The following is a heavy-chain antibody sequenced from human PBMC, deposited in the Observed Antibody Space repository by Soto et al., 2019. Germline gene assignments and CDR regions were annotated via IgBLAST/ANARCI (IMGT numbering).Heavy chain of an antibody. V-gene: IGHV3-23*01. D-gene: IGHD3-10*01. CDR1: GFTFSSYA. CDR3: AKRAVYGSGTYYYYGMDV. J-gene: IGHJ6*02. Sequence: PGGSLRLSCAASGFTFSSYAMSWVRQAPGKGLERVSAISGSGGSTYYADSVKGRFTISRDNSKNTLYLQMNSLRAEDTAVYYCAKRAVYGSGTYYYYGMDVWGQGTTVTVSS. CDR2: ISGSGGST.